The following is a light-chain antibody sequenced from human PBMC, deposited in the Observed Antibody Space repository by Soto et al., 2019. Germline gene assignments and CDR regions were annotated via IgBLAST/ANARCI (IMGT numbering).Light chain of an antibody. CDR3: QSYDSSLSGRV. CDR1: RSDVGGYNY. V-gene: IGLV2-14*01. Sequence: QSVLTQPASVSGSPGQSITISCTGTRSDVGGYNYVSWYQQHPGKAPKLMIYEVSNRPSGVSNRFSGSKSVNTASLTISGLQAEDEADYYCQSYDSSLSGRVFGTGTKLTVL. CDR2: EVS. J-gene: IGLJ1*01.